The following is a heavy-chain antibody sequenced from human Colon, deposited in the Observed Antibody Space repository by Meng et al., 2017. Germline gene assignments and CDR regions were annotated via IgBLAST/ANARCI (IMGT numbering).Heavy chain of an antibody. V-gene: IGHV4-30-4*01. J-gene: IGHJ5*02. CDR2: IYYSGST. CDR3: ARDRKHYGERGWFDP. CDR1: GRSISSGDYS. D-gene: IGHD4-17*01. Sequence: QVELPESGPGLVQPSHTLSLTCTVSGRSISSGDYSWSWIRQPPGKGLEWIGYIYYSGSTYSNASLKSRVTISIDRSKNQFSLKLSSVTAADTAVYYCARDRKHYGERGWFDPWGQGTLVTVSS.